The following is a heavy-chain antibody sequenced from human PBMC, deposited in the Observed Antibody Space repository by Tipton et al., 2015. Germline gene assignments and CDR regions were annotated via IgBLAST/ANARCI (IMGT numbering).Heavy chain of an antibody. CDR2: IYYTGNT. CDR3: ARYSGPFMPLDS. D-gene: IGHD1-26*01. J-gene: IGHJ4*02. V-gene: IGHV4-59*07. CDR1: GGSISRYY. Sequence: TLSLTCTVSGGSISRYYWSWIRQPPGKELEWIGFIYYTGNTNYNPSLKSRVTISIDSSKNQFSLKLSSVTAADTAVYYCARYSGPFMPLDSWGQGTLVTVSS.